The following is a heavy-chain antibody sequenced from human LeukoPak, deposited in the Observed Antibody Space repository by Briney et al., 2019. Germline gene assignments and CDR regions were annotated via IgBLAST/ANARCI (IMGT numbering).Heavy chain of an antibody. Sequence: GGSLRLSCAASGFTFSSYWMHWVRQAPGKGLVWVSRISSDGSGTSYADPVKGRFTISRDISKDTLFLQMNSLRAEDTAVYYCAKCGYWNDALYYYGMDVWGQGTTVTVSS. CDR2: ISSDGSGT. CDR1: GFTFSSYW. V-gene: IGHV3-74*01. CDR3: AKCGYWNDALYYYGMDV. D-gene: IGHD1-1*01. J-gene: IGHJ6*02.